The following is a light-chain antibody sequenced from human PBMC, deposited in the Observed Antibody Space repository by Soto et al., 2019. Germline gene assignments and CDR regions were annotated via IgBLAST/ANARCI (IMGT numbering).Light chain of an antibody. CDR1: QGIIDY. V-gene: IGKV1-27*01. CDR3: QKYDSAPRT. J-gene: IGKJ1*01. CDR2: GAS. Sequence: DIQMTQSPSSLSASVGDRVTITCRASQGIIDYLAWYQQKPGKAPRLLIYGASTLQSGVPSRFSGSGAGTDFTLPISSLQPEDVAIYYCQKYDSAPRTFGQGTKVEIK.